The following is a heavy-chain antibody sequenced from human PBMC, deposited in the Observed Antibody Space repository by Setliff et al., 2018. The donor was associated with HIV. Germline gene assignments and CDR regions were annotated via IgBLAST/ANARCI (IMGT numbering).Heavy chain of an antibody. D-gene: IGHD2-15*01. V-gene: IGHV1-2*02. CDR2: INPHSGGT. J-gene: IGHJ5*02. CDR3: ARVRYCSGGSCYGGEYWFDP. CDR1: GYTFTGYY. Sequence: GASVKVSCKASGYTFTGYYMHWVRQAPGQGLEWMGWINPHSGGTNYAQKFQGRVTMTRDTSISTAYMELSRLRSDDTAVYYCARVRYCSGGSCYGGEYWFDPWGQGTLVTVSS.